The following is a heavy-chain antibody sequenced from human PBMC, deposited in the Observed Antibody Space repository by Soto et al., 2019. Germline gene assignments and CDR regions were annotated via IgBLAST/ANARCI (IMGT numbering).Heavy chain of an antibody. CDR1: GYSFTNYW. CDR2: TYPGDSDT. J-gene: IGHJ3*02. D-gene: IGHD3-3*01. Sequence: GESLKISCKGSGYSFTNYWIGWVRQMPGKGLEWMGITYPGDSDTRYSPSFQGQVTISADKSISTAYLQWSSLKASDTAMYYCARTTNITIFGVVNASDIWGQRTMVTVSS. V-gene: IGHV5-51*01. CDR3: ARTTNITIFGVVNASDI.